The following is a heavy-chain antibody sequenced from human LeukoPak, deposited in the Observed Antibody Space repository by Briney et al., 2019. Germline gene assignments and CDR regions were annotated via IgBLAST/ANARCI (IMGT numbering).Heavy chain of an antibody. D-gene: IGHD3-16*01. CDR2: ISTSSSYI. CDR3: ARDTDFGGYYYYYMDV. CDR1: GFTFSSYS. J-gene: IGHJ6*03. Sequence: GGSLRLSCAASGFTFSSYSMNWVRQAPGKGLEWVSSISTSSSYIYYADSVKGRFTISRDNAKNSLYLQMNSLRAEDTAVYYCARDTDFGGYYYYYMDVWGKGTTVTVSS. V-gene: IGHV3-21*01.